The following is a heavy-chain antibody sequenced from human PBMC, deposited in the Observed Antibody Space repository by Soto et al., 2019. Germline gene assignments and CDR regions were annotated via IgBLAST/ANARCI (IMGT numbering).Heavy chain of an antibody. CDR2: IYYSGST. D-gene: IGHD3-16*01. V-gene: IGHV4-31*03. CDR1: GGSISSGGYY. J-gene: IGHJ5*02. CDR3: ARGSPLIKRRWFDP. Sequence: PSETLSLTCTVSGGSISSGGYYWSWIRQHPGKGLEWIGYIYYSGSTYYNPSLKSRVTISVDTSKNQFSLKLSSVTAADTAVYYCARGSPLIKRRWFDPWGQGTLVTVSS.